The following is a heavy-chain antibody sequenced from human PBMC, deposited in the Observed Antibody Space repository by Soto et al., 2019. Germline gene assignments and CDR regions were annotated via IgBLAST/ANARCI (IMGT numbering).Heavy chain of an antibody. Sequence: QVQLHESGPGLVKPSQTLSLTCTVSGGSISSGGYYWSWIRQHPGKGLEWIGYIYYSGSTYYNPSLKSRVTISVDTSKNQFSLKLSSVTAEDTAVYYCARDRVEDSANWYFDLWGRGTLVTVSS. J-gene: IGHJ2*01. D-gene: IGHD2-2*01. CDR1: GGSISSGGYY. V-gene: IGHV4-31*03. CDR3: ARDRVEDSANWYFDL. CDR2: IYYSGST.